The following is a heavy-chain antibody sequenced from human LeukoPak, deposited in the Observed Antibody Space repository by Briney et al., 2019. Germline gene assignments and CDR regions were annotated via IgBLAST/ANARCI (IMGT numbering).Heavy chain of an antibody. Sequence: PGGSLRLSCVASGFTVSNKYMSWVRQAPGKGLEWVSYISSSSSYTNYADSVKGRFTISRDNAKNSLYLQMNSLRAEDTAVYYCARDTSSGWSNWFDPWGQGTLVTVSS. CDR2: ISSSSSYT. D-gene: IGHD6-19*01. CDR3: ARDTSSGWSNWFDP. V-gene: IGHV3-11*06. J-gene: IGHJ5*02. CDR1: GFTVSNKY.